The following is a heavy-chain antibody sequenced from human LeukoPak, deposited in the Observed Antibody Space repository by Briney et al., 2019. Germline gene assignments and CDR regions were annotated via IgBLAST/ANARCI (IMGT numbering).Heavy chain of an antibody. CDR3: ARDGYCSGGSCWFAFDI. CDR2: ISPNSGGT. D-gene: IGHD2-15*01. V-gene: IGHV1-2*02. CDR1: GYTFTGYY. Sequence: GASVKVSCKASGYTFTGYYMHWVRQAPGQGLEWMGWISPNSGGTNYAQQFQGRVTMTRDTSISTAYMELSRLRSDDTAVYYCARDGYCSGGSCWFAFDIWGQGTMVTVSS. J-gene: IGHJ3*02.